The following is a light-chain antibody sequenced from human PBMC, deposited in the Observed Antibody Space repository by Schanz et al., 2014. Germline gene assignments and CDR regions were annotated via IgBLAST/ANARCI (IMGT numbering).Light chain of an antibody. Sequence: IQMTQSPPSLSASVGDSVTITCRASQSIAIFLNWYQQKPGKVPNLLISAASSLHSGVPSRFSGSGSGTDFTLTISSLQPEDFATYYCQQANSLPWTFGQGTKVEVK. V-gene: IGKV1-39*01. J-gene: IGKJ1*01. CDR1: QSIAIF. CDR2: AAS. CDR3: QQANSLPWT.